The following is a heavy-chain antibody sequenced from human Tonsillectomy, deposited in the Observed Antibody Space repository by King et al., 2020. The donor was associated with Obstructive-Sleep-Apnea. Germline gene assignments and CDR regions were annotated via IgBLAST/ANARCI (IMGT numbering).Heavy chain of an antibody. Sequence: VQMVESGGGLVQPGGSLRLSCSASGFTFSSYAMHWVRQAPGKGLEYVSAISSGNGYITDYADSVKGRFTISRDNSKNTLYLQMSSLRGEDTAVYYCLKEQGYSFDYWGQGTLVTVSS. V-gene: IGHV3-64D*06. CDR2: ISSGNGYIT. CDR1: GFTFSSYA. CDR3: LKEQGYSFDY. J-gene: IGHJ4*02.